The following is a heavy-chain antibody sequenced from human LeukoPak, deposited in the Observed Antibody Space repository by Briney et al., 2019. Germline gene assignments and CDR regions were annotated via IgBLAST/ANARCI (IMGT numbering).Heavy chain of an antibody. J-gene: IGHJ4*02. CDR2: IKSKSNGGTI. CDR3: LPVLWFGGNPDYGPNDF. CDR1: GFIFSNYW. D-gene: IGHD3-10*01. V-gene: IGHV3-15*01. Sequence: GGSLRLSCAGSGFIFSNYWVHWVRQAPGRGLEWVGRIKSKSNGGTIDYAAPVKGRFTISRDESKNTLYLQMNSLTAEDTAVYYCLPVLWFGGNPDYGPNDFWGQGTLVTVSS.